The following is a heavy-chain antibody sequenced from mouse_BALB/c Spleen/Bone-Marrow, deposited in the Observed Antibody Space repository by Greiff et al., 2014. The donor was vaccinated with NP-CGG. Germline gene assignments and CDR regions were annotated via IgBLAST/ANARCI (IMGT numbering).Heavy chain of an antibody. D-gene: IGHD2-1*01. V-gene: IGHV3-2*02. J-gene: IGHJ4*01. CDR1: GYSITSDYA. CDR3: ARGNGNYAMDY. CDR2: ITYSGTT. Sequence: VQLQQSGPGLVKPSQSLSLTCTVTGYSITSDYAWNWIRQFPGNKLEWMVYITYSGTTSYNPSLKSRISITRDTSKNQFFLQXXXXXTEXTATYYCARGNGNYAMDYWGRGTSVTVSS.